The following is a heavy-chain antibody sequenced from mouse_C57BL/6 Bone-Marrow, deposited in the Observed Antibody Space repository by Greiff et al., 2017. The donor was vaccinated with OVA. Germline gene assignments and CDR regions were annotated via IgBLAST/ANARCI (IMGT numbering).Heavy chain of an antibody. CDR3: ARTRGYDTWFAY. CDR1: GFTFSDYY. V-gene: IGHV5-12*01. CDR2: ISNGGGST. Sequence: DVMLVESGGGLVPPGGSLKLSCAASGFTFSDYYMYWVRQTPEKRLEWVAYISNGGGSTYYPDTVKGRFTICRDNAKNTLYLKMSRLKTEDTAMYYCARTRGYDTWFAYWGQGTLVTVSA. J-gene: IGHJ3*01. D-gene: IGHD2-2*01.